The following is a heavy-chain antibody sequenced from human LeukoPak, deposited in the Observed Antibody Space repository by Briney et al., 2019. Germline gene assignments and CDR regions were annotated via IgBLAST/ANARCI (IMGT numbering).Heavy chain of an antibody. CDR1: GYTFTGYY. Sequence: VSVKVSCKASGYTFTGYYMHWVRQAPGQGLEWMGWINPNSGGTNYAQKFQGRVTMTRDTSISTAYMELSRLRSDDTAVYYCARAASIAARYYYYYGMDVWGQGTTVTVSS. J-gene: IGHJ6*02. D-gene: IGHD6-6*01. CDR3: ARAASIAARYYYYYGMDV. V-gene: IGHV1-2*02. CDR2: INPNSGGT.